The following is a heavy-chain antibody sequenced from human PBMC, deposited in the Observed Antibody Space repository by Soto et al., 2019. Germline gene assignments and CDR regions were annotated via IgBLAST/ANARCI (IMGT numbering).Heavy chain of an antibody. D-gene: IGHD1-26*01. J-gene: IGHJ4*02. CDR1: GFTFGNYA. CDR2: ISGSGAST. V-gene: IGHV3-23*01. Sequence: LRLSCAASGFTFGNYAMSWVRQAPGKGLEWVSTISGSGASTYYADSVKGRFTISRDNSKNTLYLQMNSLRAEDTAIYYCAKAPYSGSYRDSDYFDYWGQGTLVTVSS. CDR3: AKAPYSGSYRDSDYFDY.